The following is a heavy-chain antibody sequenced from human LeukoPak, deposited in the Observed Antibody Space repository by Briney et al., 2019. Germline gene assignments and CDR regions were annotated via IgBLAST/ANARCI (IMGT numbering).Heavy chain of an antibody. CDR2: IDYSGST. D-gene: IGHD1-26*01. CDR3: ARDRRRDLLHAFDI. J-gene: IGHJ3*02. Sequence: KPSETLSLTCTVSGGTISNYYWSWIRQPPGKGLEWIAYIDYSGSTNYNPSLKSRVTISVDASKNQFSLNLRSVTPADTAVYYCARDRRRDLLHAFDIWGQGTMVIVSS. V-gene: IGHV4-59*01. CDR1: GGTISNYY.